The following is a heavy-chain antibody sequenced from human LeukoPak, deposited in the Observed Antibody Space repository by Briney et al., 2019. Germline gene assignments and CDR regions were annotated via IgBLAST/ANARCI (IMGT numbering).Heavy chain of an antibody. J-gene: IGHJ4*02. Sequence: ASVKVSCKAPGYTFTGYYMHWVRQAPGQGLEWMGWINPNSGGTNYAQKFQGRVTMTRDTSISKAYMELSRLRSDDTAVYYCARGAAYYDSLTGYFPTFDYWGQGTLVTVSS. CDR2: INPNSGGT. D-gene: IGHD3-9*01. V-gene: IGHV1-2*02. CDR1: GYTFTGYY. CDR3: ARGAAYYDSLTGYFPTFDY.